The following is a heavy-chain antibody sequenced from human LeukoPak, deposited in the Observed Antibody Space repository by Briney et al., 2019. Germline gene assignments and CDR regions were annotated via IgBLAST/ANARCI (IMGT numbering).Heavy chain of an antibody. J-gene: IGHJ4*02. CDR1: GYTFTSYG. Sequence: ASVKVSCKASGYTFTSYGISWVRQAPGQGLEWMGWISAYNGNTNYAQKLQGRVTMTTDTSTSTAYMELRSLRSDDTAVYYCARGDSSGYPPTLYYFDYWGQGTLVTVSS. CDR2: ISAYNGNT. CDR3: ARGDSSGYPPTLYYFDY. D-gene: IGHD3-22*01. V-gene: IGHV1-18*01.